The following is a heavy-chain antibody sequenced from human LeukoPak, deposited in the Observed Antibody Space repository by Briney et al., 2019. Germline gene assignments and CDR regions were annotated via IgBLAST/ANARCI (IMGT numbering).Heavy chain of an antibody. J-gene: IGHJ1*01. CDR2: IYPADSDT. V-gene: IGHV5-51*01. CDR1: GYTFPNYW. CDR3: ARLVASGHYVFQH. Sequence: GESLKISCKGSGYTFPNYWIAWVRQKPGKSLELMGIIYPADSDTRYSPSFQGQVAISADTSINTAYLQWSSLKASDTAFYYCARLVASGHYVFQHWGQGTLVIVSS. D-gene: IGHD6-19*01.